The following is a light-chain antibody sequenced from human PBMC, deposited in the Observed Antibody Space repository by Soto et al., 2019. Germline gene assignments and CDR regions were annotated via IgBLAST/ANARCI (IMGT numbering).Light chain of an antibody. V-gene: IGLV2-23*02. J-gene: IGLJ2*01. CDR3: CSYAGSSTSKV. CDR2: EVS. Sequence: QSALTQPASVSGSPGQSITISCTGTSSDVGSYNLVSWYQQHPGKAPKLMIYEVSKRPSGVSNRFSGSKSGNTASLTISGLQAEDKADYYCCSYAGSSTSKVFGGGTKVTVL. CDR1: SSDVGSYNL.